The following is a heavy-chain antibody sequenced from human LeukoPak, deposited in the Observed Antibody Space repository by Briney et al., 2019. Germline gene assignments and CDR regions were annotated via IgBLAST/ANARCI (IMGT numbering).Heavy chain of an antibody. V-gene: IGHV1-2*02. Sequence: GASVKVSCKASGYTFTGYYMHWVRQAPGQGLEWMGWINPNSGGTNYAQKFQGRVTMTRDTSISTAYMELSRLRSDDTAVYYCARMPPPEYGSGSYSGYYYYGMDVWGQGTTVTVSS. D-gene: IGHD3-10*01. CDR2: INPNSGGT. J-gene: IGHJ6*02. CDR1: GYTFTGYY. CDR3: ARMPPPEYGSGSYSGYYYYGMDV.